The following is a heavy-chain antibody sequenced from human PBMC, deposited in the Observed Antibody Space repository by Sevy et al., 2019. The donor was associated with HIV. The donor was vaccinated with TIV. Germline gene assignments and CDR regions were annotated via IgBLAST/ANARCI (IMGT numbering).Heavy chain of an antibody. CDR1: GITVSNKY. CDR2: INSAGNT. J-gene: IGHJ4*02. Sequence: GGSLRLSCAASGITVSNKYMSWVRQAPWKGLEWVSLINSAGNTYYAGSAKGRFTISRDNSNNTLDLQMNRLTAEDTAVYYCLTGRGYLQDSWGQGTLVTVSS. V-gene: IGHV3-66*02. D-gene: IGHD5-18*01. CDR3: LTGRGYLQDS.